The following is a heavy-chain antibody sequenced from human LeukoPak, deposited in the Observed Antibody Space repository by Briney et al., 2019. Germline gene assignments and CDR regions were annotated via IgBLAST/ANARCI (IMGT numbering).Heavy chain of an antibody. Sequence: PGGSLRLSCAASGFTFNIYSMNWVRQAPGKGLEWVSYISSSVTSSDITTMYYADSVKGRFTISRGNAKNSLYLQMNSLRAEDTAVYYCARRGTGPFDYLGQGTLVTVSS. J-gene: IGHJ4*02. V-gene: IGHV3-48*01. CDR1: GFTFNIYS. CDR3: ARRGTGPFDY. CDR2: ISSSVTSSDITTM. D-gene: IGHD1-1*01.